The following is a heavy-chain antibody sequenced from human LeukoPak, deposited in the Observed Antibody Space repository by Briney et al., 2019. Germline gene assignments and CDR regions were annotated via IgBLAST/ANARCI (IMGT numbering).Heavy chain of an antibody. J-gene: IGHJ4*02. CDR2: IYPDDSNN. CDR3: ARHRPGYSGGPYYFDY. Sequence: GESLQISCKGSGYGFATHWIAWVRQMPGKGLQWLGIIYPDDSNNRYSPSFQGQVTFSADKSINSAYLQWSSLKASDTAMYYCARHRPGYSGGPYYFDYWGQGTLVTVSS. CDR1: GYGFATHW. D-gene: IGHD2-15*01. V-gene: IGHV5-51*01.